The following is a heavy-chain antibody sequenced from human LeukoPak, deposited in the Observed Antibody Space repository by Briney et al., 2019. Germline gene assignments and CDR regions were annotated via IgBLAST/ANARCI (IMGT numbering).Heavy chain of an antibody. V-gene: IGHV3-23*01. CDR3: ARNENSGWGYFDY. D-gene: IGHD5-12*01. Sequence: PSETLSLTCTVSGGSISSYYWSWVRQAPGKGLEWVSVIGGSNGITFYVGSVKGRFTISRDNSKDTLYLQMNSLRAEDTAVYYCARNENSGWGYFDYWGQGTLVTVSS. J-gene: IGHJ4*02. CDR2: IGGSNGIT. CDR1: GGSISSYY.